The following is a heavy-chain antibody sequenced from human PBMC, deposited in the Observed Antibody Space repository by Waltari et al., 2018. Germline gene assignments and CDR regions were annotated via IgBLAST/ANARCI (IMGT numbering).Heavy chain of an antibody. D-gene: IGHD4-17*01. CDR2: IFSGGST. CDR3: ARVLLPYRYFDY. V-gene: IGHV3-53*02. CDR1: GFTVSSNY. J-gene: IGHJ4*02. Sequence: EVQLVETGGGLIQPGGSLRLSCAASGFTVSSNYMSWVRQAPGKGLEWVSVIFSGGSTSYADSVKGRFTISRDNSKNTLYLQMNSLRSEDTAVYYCARVLLPYRYFDYWGQGTLVTVSS.